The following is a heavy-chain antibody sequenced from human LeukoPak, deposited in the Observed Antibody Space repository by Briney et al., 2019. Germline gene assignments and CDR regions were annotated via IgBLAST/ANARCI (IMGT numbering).Heavy chain of an antibody. J-gene: IGHJ5*02. CDR1: GFTFSSYA. Sequence: SGGSLRLSCAASGFTFSSYAMHWVRQAPGKGLEWVAVISYDGSNKYYADSVKGRFTISRDNSKNTLYLQMNGLRAEDTAVYYCARGPPFDPWGQGTLVTVSS. CDR2: ISYDGSNK. V-gene: IGHV3-30-3*01. CDR3: ARGPPFDP.